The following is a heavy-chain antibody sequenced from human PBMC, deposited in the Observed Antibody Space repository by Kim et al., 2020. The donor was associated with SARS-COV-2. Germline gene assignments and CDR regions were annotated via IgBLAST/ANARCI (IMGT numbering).Heavy chain of an antibody. V-gene: IGHV1-69*01. Sequence: ANYAQKFQGRVTITADESTSTAYMELSSLRSEDTAVYYCARVKRQLVLDYWGQGTLVTVSS. D-gene: IGHD6-6*01. J-gene: IGHJ4*02. CDR2: A. CDR3: ARVKRQLVLDY.